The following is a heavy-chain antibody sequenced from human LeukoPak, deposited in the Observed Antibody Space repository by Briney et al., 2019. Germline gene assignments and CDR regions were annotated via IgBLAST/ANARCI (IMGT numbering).Heavy chain of an antibody. CDR2: IGTAGDT. CDR3: ATATRSGFYDY. J-gene: IGHJ4*02. CDR1: GFTLSTYD. V-gene: IGHV3-13*01. D-gene: IGHD3-22*01. Sequence: PGGSLRLSCAASGFTLSTYDMHWVRQPTGKILEWVSAIGTAGDTYYPGSVKGRFTISRENAKHSLYLQMNSLRAGDTAVYYCATATRSGFYDYWGQGTLVTVSS.